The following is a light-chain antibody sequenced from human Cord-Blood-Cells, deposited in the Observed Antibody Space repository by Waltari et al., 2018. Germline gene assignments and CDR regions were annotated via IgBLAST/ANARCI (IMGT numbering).Light chain of an antibody. CDR3: CSYAGSSTWV. CDR1: RSDVGSYII. V-gene: IGLV2-23*02. CDR2: EVS. Sequence: QSALTQPASVSGSPGQSITISCTGTRSDVGSYIILSWYQQHPGKAPKRMSDEVSKRPSGVSNRFSGSRSGNTASLTISGLQAEYEADYYFCSYAGSSTWVFGGGTKLTVL. J-gene: IGLJ3*02.